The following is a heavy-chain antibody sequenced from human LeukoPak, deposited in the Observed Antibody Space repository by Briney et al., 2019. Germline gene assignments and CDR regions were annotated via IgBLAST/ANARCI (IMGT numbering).Heavy chain of an antibody. CDR1: GFTFSNYA. Sequence: GGSLRLSCAASGFTFSNYARSWVRQAPGKGLEWVSAISGSGGSTYYADSVKGRFTISRDNSKNTLYLQMNSLRAEDTAVYYCAKPELGYCSSTSCYNHDYWGQGTLVTVSS. V-gene: IGHV3-23*01. J-gene: IGHJ4*02. D-gene: IGHD2-2*01. CDR2: ISGSGGST. CDR3: AKPELGYCSSTSCYNHDY.